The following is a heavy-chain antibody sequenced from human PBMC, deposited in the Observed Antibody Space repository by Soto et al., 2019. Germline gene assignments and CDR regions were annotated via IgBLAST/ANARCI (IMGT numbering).Heavy chain of an antibody. CDR1: GGSVSSGSYY. CDR2: IYNSRST. Sequence: PSETLSLTCTVSGGSVSSGSYYWSWIRQPPGKGLEWIGYIYNSRSTNYNPSLKSRVTISVDKSKNQFSLKLTSVTAADTAVYYCARVKASGVNFDYWGQGTLVTVSS. D-gene: IGHD3-10*01. J-gene: IGHJ4*02. V-gene: IGHV4-61*01. CDR3: ARVKASGVNFDY.